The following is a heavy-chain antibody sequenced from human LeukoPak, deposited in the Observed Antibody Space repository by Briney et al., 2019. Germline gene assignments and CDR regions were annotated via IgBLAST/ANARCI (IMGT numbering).Heavy chain of an antibody. D-gene: IGHD3-10*01. J-gene: IGHJ4*02. CDR2: ISSSGSTI. V-gene: IGHV3-48*04. CDR3: ARDLMVRGVTHFDY. Sequence: GGSLRLSCAASGFTFSSYSMNWVRQAPGKGLEWVSSISSSGSTIYYADSVKGRFTISRDNAKNSLYLQMNSLRAEDTAVYYCARDLMVRGVTHFDYWGQGTLVTVSS. CDR1: GFTFSSYS.